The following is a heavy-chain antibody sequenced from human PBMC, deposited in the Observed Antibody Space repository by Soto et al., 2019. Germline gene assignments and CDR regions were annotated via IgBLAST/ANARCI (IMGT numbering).Heavy chain of an antibody. J-gene: IGHJ5*02. CDR2: INHSGST. V-gene: IGHV4-34*01. D-gene: IGHD3-3*01. CDR1: GGSFSGYY. CDR3: ARGGYDFWSGYYSWFDP. Sequence: SETLSLTCAVYGGSFSGYYWSWIRQPPGKGLEWVGEINHSGSTNYNPSLKSRVTISVDTSKNQFSLKLSSVTAADTAVYYCARGGYDFWSGYYSWFDPWGQGTLVTSPQ.